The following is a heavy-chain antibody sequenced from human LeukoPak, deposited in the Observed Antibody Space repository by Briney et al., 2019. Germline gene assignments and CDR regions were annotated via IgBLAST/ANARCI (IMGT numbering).Heavy chain of an antibody. CDR2: ITRDGSST. D-gene: IGHD3-16*01. V-gene: IGHV3-74*01. CDR3: VRDPGYESWSPFWGGMDV. J-gene: IGHJ6*04. CDR1: GFTFSSSW. Sequence: GGSLRLSCAASGFTFSSSWMHWVRQAPGKGLVWVSRITRDGSSTTYADSVKGRFTTSRDNAKNTLYLQMDSLRDDDTAVYYCVRDPGYESWSPFWGGMDVWGNGTTVIVSS.